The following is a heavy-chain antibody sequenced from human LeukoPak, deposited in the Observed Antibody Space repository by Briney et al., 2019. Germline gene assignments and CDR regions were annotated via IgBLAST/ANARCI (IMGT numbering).Heavy chain of an antibody. V-gene: IGHV3-30*02. J-gene: IGHJ4*02. CDR1: GFTFNTYP. Sequence: GGSLRLSCAASGFTFNTYPMHWVRQAPGKGLGWGALIQDDGAKTNYADSVRGRFTISRDNSRSTVYLQMNSLKTDDTAVYYCATQTITLVVVISPFDYWGQGALVPVSS. CDR2: IQDDGAKT. D-gene: IGHD3-22*01. CDR3: ATQTITLVVVISPFDY.